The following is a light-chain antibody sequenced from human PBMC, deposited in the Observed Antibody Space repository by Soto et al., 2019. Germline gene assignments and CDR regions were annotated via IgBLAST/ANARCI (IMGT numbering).Light chain of an antibody. Sequence: EIVLTQSPATLSFSPGERATLSCRASHSVSSYLAWYQQKPGQAPRLLIYDASNRATGIPARFSGSGSGTEFTLSIGSLQSEDFAIYYCQQYDNWPPRWTFGQGTKVDIK. V-gene: IGKV3-11*01. CDR2: DAS. J-gene: IGKJ2*01. CDR1: HSVSSY. CDR3: QQYDNWPPRWT.